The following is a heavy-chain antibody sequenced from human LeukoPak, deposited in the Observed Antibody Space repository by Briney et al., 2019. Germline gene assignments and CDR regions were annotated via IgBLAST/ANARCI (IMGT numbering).Heavy chain of an antibody. CDR3: ARGGYSYGYIDY. V-gene: IGHV4-34*01. J-gene: IGHJ4*02. D-gene: IGHD5-18*01. CDR2: INHSGST. Sequence: SETLSLTCAVYGGSFSGYYWSWIRQPPGKGLEWIGEINHSGSTNYNPALKSRVTISVDTSKNQFSLKLSSVTAADTAVYYCARGGYSYGYIDYWGQGTLVTVSS. CDR1: GGSFSGYY.